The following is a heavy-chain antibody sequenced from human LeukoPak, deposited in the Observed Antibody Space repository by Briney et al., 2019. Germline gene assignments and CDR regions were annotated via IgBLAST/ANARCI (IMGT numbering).Heavy chain of an antibody. CDR1: GGSINSDF. Sequence: SETLSLTCVVSGGSINSDFRSWIRQPAGKGLEWIGYIYYSGSTNYNPSLKSRVTISVDTSKNQFSLKMNSVTAADTAVYYCARVRGISWIPFDYWGQGTLVTVSS. CDR2: IYYSGST. J-gene: IGHJ4*02. D-gene: IGHD6-13*01. V-gene: IGHV4-59*01. CDR3: ARVRGISWIPFDY.